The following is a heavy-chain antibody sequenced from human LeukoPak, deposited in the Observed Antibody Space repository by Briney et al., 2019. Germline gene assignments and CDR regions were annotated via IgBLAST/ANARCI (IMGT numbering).Heavy chain of an antibody. CDR3: ARDTTWRDPTTGHFFDY. CDR2: IYHSGST. Sequence: KPSETLSLTCAVSGGSISSGGYSWSWIRQPPGKGLEWIGYIYHSGSTYYNPSLKSRVTISVDTSKSQFSLKLSSVTAADTAVYYCARDTTWRDPTTGHFFDYWGQGTLVTVSS. J-gene: IGHJ4*02. D-gene: IGHD1-7*01. V-gene: IGHV4-30-2*01. CDR1: GGSISSGGYS.